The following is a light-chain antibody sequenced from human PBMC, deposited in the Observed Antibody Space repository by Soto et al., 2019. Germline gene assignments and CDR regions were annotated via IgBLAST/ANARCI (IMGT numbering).Light chain of an antibody. CDR1: SSDVGGYNY. V-gene: IGLV2-14*01. CDR2: DVS. CDR3: SSYTSSSTLV. Sequence: QSALTQPASVSGSLGQSITISCTGTSSDVGGYNYVSWYQQHPGKAPKLMIYDVSNRPSGVSNRFSGSKSGNTASLTISGLQAEDEADSYCSSYTSSSTLVFGTGTKVTVL. J-gene: IGLJ1*01.